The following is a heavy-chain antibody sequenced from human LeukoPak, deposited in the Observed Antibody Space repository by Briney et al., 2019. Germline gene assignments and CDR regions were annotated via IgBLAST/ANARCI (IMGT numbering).Heavy chain of an antibody. CDR3: ARIRKAGYSYGSYYYYGMDV. Sequence: GGSQRLSCAASGFTFSSYWMSWVRQAPGRGLEWVANIKQDGSEKYYVDSVKGRFTISRDNAKNSLYLQMNSLRAEDTAVYYCARIRKAGYSYGSYYYYGMDVWGQGTTVTVSS. J-gene: IGHJ6*02. CDR1: GFTFSSYW. D-gene: IGHD5-18*01. CDR2: IKQDGSEK. V-gene: IGHV3-7*04.